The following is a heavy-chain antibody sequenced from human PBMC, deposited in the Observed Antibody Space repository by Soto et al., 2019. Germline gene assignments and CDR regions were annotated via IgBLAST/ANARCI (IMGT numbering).Heavy chain of an antibody. J-gene: IGHJ4*02. CDR3: AKDVHYDSSGGLDY. CDR2: ISGGGGGK. D-gene: IGHD3-22*01. Sequence: MQLVESGGAVVQPGGSLRLSCTTSGFTFDNFAMSWVRQAPGRGLEWVSAISGGGGGKYYADSVKGRFIISRDNSKNTVYLQLNGLRTEDTAVYYCAKDVHYDSSGGLDYWGQGTLVTVSS. V-gene: IGHV3-23*04. CDR1: GFTFDNFA.